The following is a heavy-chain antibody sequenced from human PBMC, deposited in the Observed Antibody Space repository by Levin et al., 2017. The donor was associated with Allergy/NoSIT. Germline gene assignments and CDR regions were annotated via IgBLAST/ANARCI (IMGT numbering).Heavy chain of an antibody. V-gene: IGHV3-53*01. CDR2: IYSGGST. CDR3: ARGDPVEYGMDV. D-gene: IGHD2-21*02. CDR1: GFTVSSNY. Sequence: GESLKISCAASGFTVSSNYMSWVRQAPGKGLEWVSVIYSGGSTYYADSVKGRFTISRDNSKNTLYLQMNSLRAEDTAVYYCARGDPVEYGMDVWGQGTTVTVSS. J-gene: IGHJ6*02.